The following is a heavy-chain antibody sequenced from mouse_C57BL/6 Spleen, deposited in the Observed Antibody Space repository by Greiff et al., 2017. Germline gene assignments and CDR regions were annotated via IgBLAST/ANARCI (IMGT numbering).Heavy chain of an antibody. CDR2: INPSSGYT. D-gene: IGHD2-1*01. J-gene: IGHJ3*01. V-gene: IGHV1-4*01. CDR1: GYTFTSYT. Sequence: VKVVESGAELARPGASVKMSCKASGYTFTSYTMHWVKQRPGQGLEWIGYINPSSGYTKYNQKFKDKATLTADKSSSTAYMQLSSLTSEDSAVYYCAREGDYGNYGAYWGQGTLVTVSA. CDR3: AREGDYGNYGAY.